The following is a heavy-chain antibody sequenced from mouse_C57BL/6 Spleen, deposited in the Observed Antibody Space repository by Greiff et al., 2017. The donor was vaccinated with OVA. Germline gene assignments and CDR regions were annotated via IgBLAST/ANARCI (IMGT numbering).Heavy chain of an antibody. CDR2: ISSGSSTI. J-gene: IGHJ4*01. V-gene: IGHV5-17*01. CDR3: ARPRYSNYDYYAMDY. CDR1: GFTFSDYG. Sequence: EVHLVESGGGLVKPGGSLKLSCAASGFTFSDYGMHWVRQAPEKGLVWVAYISSGSSTIYYAATVKGRFTISRDNAKNTLFLQMTSLRSEDTAMYYCARPRYSNYDYYAMDYWGQGTSVTVSS. D-gene: IGHD2-5*01.